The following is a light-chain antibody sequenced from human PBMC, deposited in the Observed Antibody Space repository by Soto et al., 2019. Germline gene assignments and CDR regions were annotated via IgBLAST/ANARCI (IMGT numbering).Light chain of an antibody. V-gene: IGKV3-20*01. CDR1: QSVNNKY. J-gene: IGKJ2*01. CDR2: GAS. CDR3: QQYGTSPRYT. Sequence: EIVLTQSPGTLSLSPGERATLSCRASQSVNNKYLAWYQQKPGQAPRLLIYGASSRATGIPDRFSGSGSGTDFTLTISRLEPEDFAVYYCQQYGTSPRYTFGQGTKLE.